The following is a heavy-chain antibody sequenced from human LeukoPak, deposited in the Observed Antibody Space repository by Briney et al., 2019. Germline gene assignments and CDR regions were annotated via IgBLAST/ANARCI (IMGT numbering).Heavy chain of an antibody. D-gene: IGHD2-2*01. CDR2: ISDYNGNT. CDR3: ARTSPGGIYYYYMDV. CDR1: GYTFTSYG. V-gene: IGHV1-18*01. Sequence: PSVKVSCKASGYTFTSYGISWVRQAPGQGLEWIGWISDYNGNTNYAQKLQGRVTMTTDTSTSTAYMELRSLRSDDTAVYYCARTSPGGIYYYYMDVWGKRTTVTVSS. J-gene: IGHJ6*03.